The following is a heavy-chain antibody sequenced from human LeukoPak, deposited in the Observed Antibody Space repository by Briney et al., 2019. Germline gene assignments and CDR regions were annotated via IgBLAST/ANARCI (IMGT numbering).Heavy chain of an antibody. Sequence: GGSLRLSCAASGFTFSSYAMSWVRQAPGKGLEWLSVFSGSGGGTYYADSVKGRFTISRDNAENSLYLQMNSLRAEDTAVYYCAREHYFYHMDGWGEGTTVTVSS. J-gene: IGHJ6*03. CDR3: AREHYFYHMDG. V-gene: IGHV3-23*01. CDR1: GFTFSSYA. CDR2: FSGSGGGT.